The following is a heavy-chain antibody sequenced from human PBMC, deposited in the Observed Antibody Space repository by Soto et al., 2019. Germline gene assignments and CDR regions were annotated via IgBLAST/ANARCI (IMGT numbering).Heavy chain of an antibody. V-gene: IGHV4-61*01. Sequence: SETLSLTCTVSGGSVTSGSYYWSWIRQPPGKGLEWIGYIHYSGSTNYNPSLKSRVTISVDTSKNQFSLKLMSVSAADTAVYYCGRLEGLATISHYFDYWGQGALVTVSS. CDR1: GGSVTSGSYY. J-gene: IGHJ4*02. CDR2: IHYSGST. D-gene: IGHD3-9*01. CDR3: GRLEGLATISHYFDY.